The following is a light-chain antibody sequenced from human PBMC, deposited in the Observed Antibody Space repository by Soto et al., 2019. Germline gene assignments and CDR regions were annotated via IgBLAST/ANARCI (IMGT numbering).Light chain of an antibody. CDR2: GAS. CDR3: QQYGSSPIT. Sequence: EIVLTQSPGTLSLSPVERATLSCRASQSVSSNLAWYQQKPGQAPRLLMYGASSRATGIPDRLSGSGSGTDFTLTISRLEPEDFAVYYCQQYGSSPITFGQGTRLEIK. J-gene: IGKJ5*01. V-gene: IGKV3-20*01. CDR1: QSVSSN.